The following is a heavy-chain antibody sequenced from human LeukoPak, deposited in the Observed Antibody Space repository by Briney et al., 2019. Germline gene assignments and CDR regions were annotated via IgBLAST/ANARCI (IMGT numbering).Heavy chain of an antibody. D-gene: IGHD4-23*01. Sequence: ASVKVSCKASGGTFSSYAISWVRQAPGHGLEWMGRIIPILGIANYAQKFQGRVTITADKSTSTAYMELSSLRSEDTAVYYCARGVDGGNSDWFDPWGQGTLVTVSS. J-gene: IGHJ5*02. CDR2: IIPILGIA. CDR3: ARGVDGGNSDWFDP. CDR1: GGTFSSYA. V-gene: IGHV1-69*04.